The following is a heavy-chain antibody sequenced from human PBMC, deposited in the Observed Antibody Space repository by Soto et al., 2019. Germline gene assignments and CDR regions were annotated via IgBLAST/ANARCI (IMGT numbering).Heavy chain of an antibody. V-gene: IGHV5-51*01. CDR2: IYPGDSDT. D-gene: IGHD3-3*01. CDR3: ARPHFNYDFWSGYYLF. Sequence: PGESLKISCKGSGYSFTSYWIGWVRQMPGKGLDWMGIIYPGDSDTRYSPSFQGQVTISADKSISTAYLQWSSLKASDTAMYYCARPHFNYDFWSGYYLFWGQGTLVTVS. J-gene: IGHJ4*02. CDR1: GYSFTSYW.